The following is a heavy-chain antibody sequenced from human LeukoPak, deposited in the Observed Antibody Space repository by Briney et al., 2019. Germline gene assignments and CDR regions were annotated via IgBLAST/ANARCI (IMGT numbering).Heavy chain of an antibody. CDR3: VRSSGWPGY. Sequence: GGSLRLSCAASGFTLSSYWMHWVRQAPGEGLVWVSRINSDGSNINYADSVKGRFTISRDNAKNTLYLQMNSLRVEDTAVYYCVRSSGWPGYWGQGTMVTVSS. V-gene: IGHV3-74*01. CDR2: INSDGSNI. CDR1: GFTLSSYW. D-gene: IGHD6-19*01. J-gene: IGHJ4*02.